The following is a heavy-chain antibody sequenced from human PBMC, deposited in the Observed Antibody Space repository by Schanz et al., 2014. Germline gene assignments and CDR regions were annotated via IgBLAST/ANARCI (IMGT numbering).Heavy chain of an antibody. CDR2: ISGNGGST. J-gene: IGHJ4*02. D-gene: IGHD2-15*01. CDR1: GFTFTTNA. CDR3: AKVREWWPYYFDY. Sequence: EVQLVESGGGLVQPGGSLRLSCAASGFTFTTNAMSWVRQPPGKGLEWVSAISGNGGSTYFADSVKSRFTISRDNSDNTLFLQMNSLRAEDTAVYYCAKVREWWPYYFDYWGQGTLVTVSS. V-gene: IGHV3-23*04.